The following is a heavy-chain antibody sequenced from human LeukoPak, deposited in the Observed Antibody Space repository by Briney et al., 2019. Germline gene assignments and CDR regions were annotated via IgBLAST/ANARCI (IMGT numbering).Heavy chain of an antibody. J-gene: IGHJ6*02. V-gene: IGHV1-18*01. Sequence: ASVKVSCKASGYTFTSYGISWVRQAPGQGLEWMGWISAYNGNTNYAQKLQGRVTMTTDTSTSTAYMELSSLRSEDTAVYYCARGYYYGSGSYSDYYGMDVWGQGTTVTVSS. CDR3: ARGYYYGSGSYSDYYGMDV. CDR1: GYTFTSYG. D-gene: IGHD3-10*01. CDR2: ISAYNGNT.